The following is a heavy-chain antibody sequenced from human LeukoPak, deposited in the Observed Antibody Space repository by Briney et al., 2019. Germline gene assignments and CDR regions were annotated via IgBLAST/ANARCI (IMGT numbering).Heavy chain of an antibody. Sequence: PSQTLPLSCTVSGASINIDTNYWGWVRQPPGKGLEWIGSVHSGGRTHSNPSLKTRLTMSRDTSQNQFSLQLSSLTAADPAVYFCAMYTSGTMFDSWGQEILVTVSS. V-gene: IGHV4-39*07. CDR2: VHSGGRT. CDR1: GASINIDTNY. D-gene: IGHD3-3*01. CDR3: AMYTSGTMFDS. J-gene: IGHJ5*01.